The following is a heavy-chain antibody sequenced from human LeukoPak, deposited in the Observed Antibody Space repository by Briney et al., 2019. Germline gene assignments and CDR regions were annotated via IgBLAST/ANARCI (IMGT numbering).Heavy chain of an antibody. Sequence: KTGGSLRLSCAASGFTFSSYSMNWVRQAPGKGLEWVSSISSSSSYIYYADSVKGRFTISRDNARNSLYLQMNSLRAEDTAVYYCAKDADYGDYVGWGYFDYWGQGTLVTVSS. J-gene: IGHJ4*02. CDR2: ISSSSSYI. V-gene: IGHV3-21*04. CDR1: GFTFSSYS. D-gene: IGHD4-17*01. CDR3: AKDADYGDYVGWGYFDY.